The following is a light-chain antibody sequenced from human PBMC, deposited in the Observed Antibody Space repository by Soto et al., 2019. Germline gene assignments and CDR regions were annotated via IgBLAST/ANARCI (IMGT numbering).Light chain of an antibody. CDR1: QSINNY. Sequence: AKDYITCRDSQSINNYLAWYQLRPGKAPRLLIYAASNLDNGVPSRFSGSGSGRNSTLTIWSLQPEDLATRYCQQSYRCPRKFGQGTKVDIK. V-gene: IGKV1-39*01. J-gene: IGKJ1*01. CDR2: AAS. CDR3: QQSYRCPRK.